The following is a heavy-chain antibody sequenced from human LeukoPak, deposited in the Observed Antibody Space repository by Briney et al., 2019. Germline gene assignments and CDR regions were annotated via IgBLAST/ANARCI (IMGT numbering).Heavy chain of an antibody. D-gene: IGHD4-17*01. Sequence: ASVKVSCKASGYTFNNHYMYWVRQAPGQGLEWMGVINPSGGSTSYAQKFQGRVTMTRDTSTSTVYMELSSLRSEDTAVYYCARLSKDGDYANYWGQGTLVTVSS. V-gene: IGHV1-46*02. CDR1: GYTFNNHY. J-gene: IGHJ4*02. CDR3: ARLSKDGDYANY. CDR2: INPSGGST.